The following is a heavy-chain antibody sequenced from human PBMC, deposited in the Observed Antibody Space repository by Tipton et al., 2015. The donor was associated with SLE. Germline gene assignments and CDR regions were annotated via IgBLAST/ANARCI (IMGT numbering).Heavy chain of an antibody. D-gene: IGHD2-15*01. CDR3: ARAGRWQLGY. V-gene: IGHV1-18*01. J-gene: IGHJ4*02. Sequence: QKLQGRVTMTTDTSTSTAYMELRSLRSDDTAVYYCARAGRWQLGYWGQGTLVTVSS.